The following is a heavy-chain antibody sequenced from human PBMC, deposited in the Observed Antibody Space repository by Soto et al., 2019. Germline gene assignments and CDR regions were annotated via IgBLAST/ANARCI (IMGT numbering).Heavy chain of an antibody. D-gene: IGHD2-15*01. CDR1: GFTFTNFA. V-gene: IGHV3-23*01. CDR3: AKAGLEQYWTDFYYHYLDV. Sequence: EVQLSESGGGLVQPGGSLRLSCATSGFTFTNFAMNWVRQAPGMGLEWVSTISGSGGSTYYAEPARGRFTISRDNSKNTVYLQMHSLRAEDTAVYYCAKAGLEQYWTDFYYHYLDVWGKGTTVTVSS. J-gene: IGHJ6*03. CDR2: ISGSGGST.